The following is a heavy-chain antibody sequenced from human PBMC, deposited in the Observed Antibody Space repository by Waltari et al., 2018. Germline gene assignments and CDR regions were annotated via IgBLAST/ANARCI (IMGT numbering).Heavy chain of an antibody. CDR2: ISGSGGST. D-gene: IGHD3-16*02. J-gene: IGHJ4*02. Sequence: EVQLLESGGGLVQPGGSLRLSCAASGFTFSSYAMSWVRQAPGKGLKWGSAISGSGGSTYYAGSVKGRFTISRDNSKNTLYLQMNSLRAEDTAVYYCAKGGGVIVTEYYWGQGTLVTVSS. V-gene: IGHV3-23*01. CDR1: GFTFSSYA. CDR3: AKGGGVIVTEYY.